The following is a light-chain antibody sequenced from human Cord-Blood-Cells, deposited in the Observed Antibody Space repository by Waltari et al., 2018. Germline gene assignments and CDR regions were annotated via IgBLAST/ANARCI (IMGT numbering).Light chain of an antibody. V-gene: IGLV2-8*01. J-gene: IGLJ1*01. CDR2: EVS. CDR1: SGDVGGDTS. Sequence: QSPLPQPPSASGSPGQSLTISCTGTSGDVGGDTSVSGYQQHPGKAPKLMIYEVSKRPSGVPDRFSGSKSGNTASLTVSGLQAEDEADYYCSSYAGSNNYVFGTGTKVTVL. CDR3: SSYAGSNNYV.